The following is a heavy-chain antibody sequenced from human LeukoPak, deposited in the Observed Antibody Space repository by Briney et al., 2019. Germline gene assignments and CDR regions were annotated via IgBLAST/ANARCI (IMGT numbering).Heavy chain of an antibody. Sequence: SETLSLTCTVSGGSISSRSDYWGWIRQTPGKGLEWIGNLDSSGSTYYNPSLKSRVTISVGTSKNQFSLNLRPVTAAGTAIYFCSRSHDYGGLYFYYYMDVWGKGTTVTVSS. CDR2: LDSSGST. CDR3: SRSHDYGGLYFYYYMDV. J-gene: IGHJ6*03. D-gene: IGHD4-23*01. CDR1: GGSISSRSDY. V-gene: IGHV4-39*01.